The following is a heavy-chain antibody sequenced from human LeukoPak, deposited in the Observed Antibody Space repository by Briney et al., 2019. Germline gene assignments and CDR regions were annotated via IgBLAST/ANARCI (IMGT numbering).Heavy chain of an antibody. CDR3: VRESIGFDY. V-gene: IGHV3-30*03. CDR1: GFTFSSYN. CDR2: ISYDGSNK. Sequence: GGSLRLSCAASGFTFSSYNMNWVRQAPGKGLEWVAVISYDGSNKYYADSVKGRFTISRDNAKDSLYLQMNSLRAEDTAVYYCVRESIGFDYWGQGTLVTVSS. J-gene: IGHJ4*02. D-gene: IGHD2-15*01.